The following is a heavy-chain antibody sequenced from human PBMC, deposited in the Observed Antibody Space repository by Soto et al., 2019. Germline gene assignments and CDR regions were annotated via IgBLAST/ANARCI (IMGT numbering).Heavy chain of an antibody. V-gene: IGHV3-30*18. Sequence: QVQLVESGGGVVQPGRSLRLSCAASGFTFSSYGMHWVRQAPGKGLEWVAVISYDGSNKYYADSVKGRFTISRDNSKNTLYMKMNRLRAEDTAVYYCAKARPSGSRTYYYGMDVWGQGTTVTVSS. D-gene: IGHD1-26*01. CDR1: GFTFSSYG. CDR3: AKARPSGSRTYYYGMDV. J-gene: IGHJ6*02. CDR2: ISYDGSNK.